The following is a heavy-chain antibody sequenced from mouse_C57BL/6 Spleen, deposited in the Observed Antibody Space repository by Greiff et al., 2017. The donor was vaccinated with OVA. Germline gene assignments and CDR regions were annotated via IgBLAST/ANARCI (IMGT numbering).Heavy chain of an antibody. J-gene: IGHJ4*01. Sequence: EVQLQQSGPVLVKPGASVKMSCKASGYTFTDYYMNWVKQSPGKSLEWIGVINPYNGGTSYNQKFKGKATLTVDKSSSTAYMELNSLTSEDSAVYYCARIYYDQYEAMDYWGQGTSVTVSS. CDR2: INPYNGGT. V-gene: IGHV1-19*01. D-gene: IGHD2-4*01. CDR1: GYTFTDYY. CDR3: ARIYYDQYEAMDY.